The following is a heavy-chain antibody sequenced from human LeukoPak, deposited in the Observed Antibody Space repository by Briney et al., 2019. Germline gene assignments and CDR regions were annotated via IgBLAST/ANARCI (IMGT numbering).Heavy chain of an antibody. D-gene: IGHD4-17*01. J-gene: IGHJ5*02. CDR3: ARDDYGDYEDGFDP. Sequence: GGSLRLSCAASGFTFSSFAMSWVRQAPGKGLEWVSTISGSGSSTYSALSVKGRFTISRDNAKNSLYLQMNSLRAEDTAVYYCARDDYGDYEDGFDPWGQGTLVTVSS. V-gene: IGHV3-23*01. CDR2: ISGSGSST. CDR1: GFTFSSFA.